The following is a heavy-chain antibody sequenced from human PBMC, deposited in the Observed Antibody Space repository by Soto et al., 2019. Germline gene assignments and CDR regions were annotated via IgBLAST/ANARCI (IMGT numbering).Heavy chain of an antibody. D-gene: IGHD3-16*02. CDR1: GYTLTSYA. Sequence: ASVKVSCKASGYTLTSYAIHWVRQAPGQRLEWMGWINAGNGNTKYSQKFQGRVTITRDTSASTAYMELSSLRSEDTAVYYCARSAISPFGGLIGPFDYWGQGILVTVSS. V-gene: IGHV1-3*01. J-gene: IGHJ4*02. CDR2: INAGNGNT. CDR3: ARSAISPFGGLIGPFDY.